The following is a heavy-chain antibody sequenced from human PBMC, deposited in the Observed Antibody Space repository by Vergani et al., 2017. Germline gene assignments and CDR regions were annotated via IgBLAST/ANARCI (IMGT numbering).Heavy chain of an antibody. D-gene: IGHD5-24*01. V-gene: IGHV1-46*01. CDR1: GYTFTSYY. CDR2: INPSGGST. CDR3: ARDPPSPDGYNLSPPYAFDI. Sequence: QVQLVQSGAEVKKPGASVKVSCKASGYTFTSYYMHWVRQAPGQGLEWMGIINPSGGSTSYAQKFQGRVTMTRDTSTSTVYMELSCLRSEDTAVYYCARDPPSPDGYNLSPPYAFDIGGQGTMVTVSS. J-gene: IGHJ3*02.